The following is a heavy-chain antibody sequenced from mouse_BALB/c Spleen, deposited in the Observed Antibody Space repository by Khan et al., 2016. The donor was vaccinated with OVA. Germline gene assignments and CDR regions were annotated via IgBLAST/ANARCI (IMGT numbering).Heavy chain of an antibody. CDR1: GFSLTNYG. CDR3: ASQPYYNYNMLEN. Sequence: QVQLKQSGPGLVAPSQSLSITCTISGFSLTNYGIHWVRQPPGKGLEWLVVIWSDGSTTYNSALISRLTISKENSKSQVFLKMNRLQSDDTAIYFCASQPYYNYNMLENWGQGTSVTVSA. CDR2: IWSDGST. D-gene: IGHD2-12*01. V-gene: IGHV2-6-1*01. J-gene: IGHJ4*01.